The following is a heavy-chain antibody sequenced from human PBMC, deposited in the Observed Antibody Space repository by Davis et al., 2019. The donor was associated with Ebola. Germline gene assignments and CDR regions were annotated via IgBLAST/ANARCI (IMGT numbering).Heavy chain of an antibody. CDR2: ISSSSSYI. D-gene: IGHD2-8*02. CDR1: GFTFSSYS. CDR3: ARDRLPGGDAFDI. J-gene: IGHJ3*02. V-gene: IGHV3-21*01. Sequence: PGGSLRLSCAASGFTFSSYSMNWVRQAPGKGLEWVSSISSSSSYIYYADSVKGRFTISRDNAKNSLYLQMNSLRAEDTAVYYCARDRLPGGDAFDIWGQGTMVTVSS.